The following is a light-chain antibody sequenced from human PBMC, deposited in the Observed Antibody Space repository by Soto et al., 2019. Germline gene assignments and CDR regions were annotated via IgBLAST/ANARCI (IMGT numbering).Light chain of an antibody. CDR1: RSISNY. CDR2: AAS. CDR3: QQSYSVPR. J-gene: IGKJ1*01. Sequence: DLQMTQSPSSLSASVGDRVTITCRASRSISNYLNWYQQKSGKAPRLLIYAASSLQAGVPSRFSGTGTGTAFTLTIPSLQPEDSATYYCQQSYSVPRFGQGTRVDLK. V-gene: IGKV1-39*01.